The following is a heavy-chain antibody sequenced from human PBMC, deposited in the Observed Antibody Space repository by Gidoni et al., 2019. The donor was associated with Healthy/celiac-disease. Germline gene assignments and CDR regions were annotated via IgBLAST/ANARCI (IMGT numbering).Heavy chain of an antibody. D-gene: IGHD4-17*01. CDR3: AREISYGDYWGLGNYYYGMDV. J-gene: IGHJ6*02. CDR1: GFTFSSYG. V-gene: IGHV3-30*03. Sequence: QVQLVESGGGVVQPGRSLRLSCAASGFTFSSYGMHWVRQAPGKGLEWVEVISYDGSNKYYADSVKGRFTISRDNSKNTLYLQMNSLRAEDTAVYYCAREISYGDYWGLGNYYYGMDVWGQGTTVTVSS. CDR2: ISYDGSNK.